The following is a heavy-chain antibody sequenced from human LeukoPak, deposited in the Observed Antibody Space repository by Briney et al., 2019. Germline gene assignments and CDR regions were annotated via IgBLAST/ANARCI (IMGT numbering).Heavy chain of an antibody. CDR3: ARGRNSFDY. CDR1: GGSISSYY. V-gene: IGHV4-59*01. Sequence: SETLSLTCTVSGGSISSYYWSWIRQPPGKGLEWIGYIYYSGSTNYNPSLKSRVTISVDTSKNQFSLKLSSVTAADTAVYYCARGRNSFDYWGQGTLVTVSS. CDR2: IYYSGST. J-gene: IGHJ4*02.